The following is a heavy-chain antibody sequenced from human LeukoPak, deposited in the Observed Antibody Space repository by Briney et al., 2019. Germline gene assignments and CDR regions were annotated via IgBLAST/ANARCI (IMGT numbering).Heavy chain of an antibody. J-gene: IGHJ3*02. CDR2: IYSGGST. V-gene: IGHV3-53*01. CDR1: GFTVSSNY. CDR3: ARDPGYVWGSYRRGDAFDI. D-gene: IGHD3-16*02. Sequence: PGGSLRLSCSASGFTVSSNYMIWVRQAPGKGLEWVSVIYSGGSTYYADSVKGRFTISRDNSKNTLYLQMNSLRAEDTAVYYCARDPGYVWGSYRRGDAFDIWGQGTMVTVSS.